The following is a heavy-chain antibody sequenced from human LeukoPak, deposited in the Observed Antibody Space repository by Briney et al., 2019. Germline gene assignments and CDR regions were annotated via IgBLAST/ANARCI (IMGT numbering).Heavy chain of an antibody. Sequence: LETLSLTCTVSGGSISSYYWSWIRQPPGKGLEWIGYIYYSGSTNYNPSLKSRVTISVDTSKNQFSLKLSSVTAADTAVYYCARASWGFGAYYYMDVWGKGTTVTISS. CDR2: IYYSGST. J-gene: IGHJ6*03. CDR3: ARASWGFGAYYYMDV. D-gene: IGHD3-10*01. CDR1: GGSISSYY. V-gene: IGHV4-59*01.